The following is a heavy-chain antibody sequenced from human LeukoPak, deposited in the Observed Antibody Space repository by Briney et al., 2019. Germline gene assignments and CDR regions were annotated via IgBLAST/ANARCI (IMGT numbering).Heavy chain of an antibody. CDR2: INHSGST. CDR1: GGSFSGYY. D-gene: IGHD4-17*01. J-gene: IGHJ4*02. Sequence: PSETLSLTCAVYGGSFSGYYWSWIRQPPGKGLEWIGEINHSGSTNYNPSLKSRVTISVDTSKNQFSLKLSSVTAADTAVYYCATFRRTYGQRAFDYWGQGTLVTVSS. CDR3: ATFRRTYGQRAFDY. V-gene: IGHV4-34*01.